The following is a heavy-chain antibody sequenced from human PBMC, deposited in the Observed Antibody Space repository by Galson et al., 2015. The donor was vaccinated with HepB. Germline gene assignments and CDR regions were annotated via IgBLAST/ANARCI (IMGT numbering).Heavy chain of an antibody. J-gene: IGHJ6*02. D-gene: IGHD1-1*01. CDR1: GFTFSSYA. CDR2: ITGSGGKA. V-gene: IGHV3-23*01. Sequence: SLRLSCAASGFTFSSYAMNWVRRAPGKGLEWVSSITGSGGKAYYADSVKGRFTISRDNSKNTLFLQMNSLRAEDTAVYYCAKATPERLYGMHVWGQGTTVTVSS. CDR3: AKATPERLYGMHV.